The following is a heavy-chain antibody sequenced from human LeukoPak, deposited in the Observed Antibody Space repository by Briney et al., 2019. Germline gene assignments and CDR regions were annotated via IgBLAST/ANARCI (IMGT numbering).Heavy chain of an antibody. V-gene: IGHV4-34*01. J-gene: IGHJ4*02. D-gene: IGHD4-23*01. CDR3: ARGNGPAGETTVVTPFGAGHVASTYYFDY. CDR2: INHSGST. Sequence: SETLSLTCAVYGGFFNGYYWSWIRQPPGKGLEWIGEINHSGSTNYNPSLKSRVTISVDTSKNQFSLKLSSVTAADTAVYYCARGNGPAGETTVVTPFGAGHVASTYYFDYWGQGTLVTVSS. CDR1: GGFFNGYY.